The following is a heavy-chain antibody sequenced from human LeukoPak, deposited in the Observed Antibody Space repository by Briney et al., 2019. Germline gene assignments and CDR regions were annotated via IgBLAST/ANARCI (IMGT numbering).Heavy chain of an antibody. Sequence: SETLSLTCTVSGGSISSGGYYWSWIRQHPGKGLEWIGYIYYSGSTYYNPSLTSRVTISVDTSKHEFSLKLSSVTAADTAMYYCARRDYWGFGEKTDMYFDYWGQGTLVTVSS. CDR2: IYYSGST. CDR1: GGSISSGGYY. J-gene: IGHJ4*02. D-gene: IGHD3-10*01. V-gene: IGHV4-31*03. CDR3: ARRDYWGFGEKTDMYFDY.